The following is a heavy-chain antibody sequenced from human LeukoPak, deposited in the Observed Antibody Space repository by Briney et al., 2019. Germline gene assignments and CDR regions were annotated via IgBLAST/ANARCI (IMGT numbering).Heavy chain of an antibody. J-gene: IGHJ4*02. Sequence: GGSLRLSCAASGFTFCDYGMSWVRQAPGKGLEWVSGINWIGGSPDYADSVKGRFTISRDNAKNSLYLQRNSLSAEDTCLYYCARRFGLAVAGPIDYWGQGTLVTVSS. D-gene: IGHD6-19*01. CDR1: GFTFCDYG. CDR2: INWIGGSP. CDR3: ARRFGLAVAGPIDY. V-gene: IGHV3-20*04.